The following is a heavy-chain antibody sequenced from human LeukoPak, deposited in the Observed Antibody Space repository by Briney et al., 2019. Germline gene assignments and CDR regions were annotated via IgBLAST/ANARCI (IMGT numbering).Heavy chain of an antibody. CDR3: AKGFAVAGTRYYYYGMDV. V-gene: IGHV3-23*01. J-gene: IGHJ6*02. CDR2: ISGSGGRT. CDR1: GFTFSIYA. D-gene: IGHD6-19*01. Sequence: SGGPLRLSCAASGFTFSIYAMSWVRQAPGKGLEWVSAISGSGGRTYYADSVKGRFTISRDNSKNTLYLKMNCLRAEDTAVSDWAKGFAVAGTRYYYYGMDVWGQGTTVTVSS.